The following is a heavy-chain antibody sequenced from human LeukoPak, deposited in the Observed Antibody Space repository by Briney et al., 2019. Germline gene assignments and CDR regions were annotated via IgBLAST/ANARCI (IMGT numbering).Heavy chain of an antibody. CDR2: ISSSGSTI. CDR3: AELGITMIGGV. CDR1: GFKFSSYS. V-gene: IGHV3-48*04. D-gene: IGHD3-10*02. Sequence: GGSLRLSCAASGFKFSSYSMKWVRQAPGKGLEWVSYISSSGSTIYYADSVKGRFTISRVNAKNSLYLQMNSLRAEDTAVYYCAELGITMIGGVWGKGTTVTISS. J-gene: IGHJ6*04.